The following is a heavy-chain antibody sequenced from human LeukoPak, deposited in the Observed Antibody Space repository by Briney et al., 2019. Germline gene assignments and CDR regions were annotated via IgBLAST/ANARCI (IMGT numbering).Heavy chain of an antibody. CDR2: IYYSGST. Sequence: PSETLSLTCTVSGGSISSYYWSWIRQPPGKGLEWIGYIYYSGSTNYNPSLKSRVTISVDTSKNQFSLKLSSVTAADTAVYYCARFIVVVTAFDYWGQGTLVTVSS. D-gene: IGHD2-21*02. V-gene: IGHV4-59*12. J-gene: IGHJ4*02. CDR1: GGSISSYY. CDR3: ARFIVVVTAFDY.